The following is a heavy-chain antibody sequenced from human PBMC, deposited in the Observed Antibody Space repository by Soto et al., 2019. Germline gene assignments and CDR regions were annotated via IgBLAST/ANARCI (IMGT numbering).Heavy chain of an antibody. CDR2: IYYSGST. Sequence: SETLSLTCTVSGGSISSSGYYWGWIRQPPGKGLEWIGSIYYSGSTYYNPSLKSRVTISVDTSTNQFSLKLSSVTAADTAVYYCASQYSAYDYGFLDYWGQGTLVTVSS. CDR3: ASQYSAYDYGFLDY. J-gene: IGHJ4*02. CDR1: GGSISSSGYY. D-gene: IGHD5-12*01. V-gene: IGHV4-39*01.